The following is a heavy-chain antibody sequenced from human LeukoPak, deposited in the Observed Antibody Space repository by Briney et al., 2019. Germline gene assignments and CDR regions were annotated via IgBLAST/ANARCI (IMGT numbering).Heavy chain of an antibody. J-gene: IGHJ5*02. CDR3: ARDLGQYYDTSDNRFDP. D-gene: IGHD3-22*01. V-gene: IGHV3-74*01. Sequence: GGSLRLSCAASGFTFSNYWMHWVRQAPGKGLVWVSRIKRDGINTSYADYVKGRFTISRDNAKNPLNLQMNSLRAEDTAVYYCARDLGQYYDTSDNRFDPWGQGTLVTVSS. CDR1: GFTFSNYW. CDR2: IKRDGINT.